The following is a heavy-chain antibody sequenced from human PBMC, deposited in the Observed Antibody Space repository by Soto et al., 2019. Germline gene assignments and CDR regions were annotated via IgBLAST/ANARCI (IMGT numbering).Heavy chain of an antibody. CDR1: GYTFTSYA. CDR2: IIAGNGNT. V-gene: IGHV1-3*01. Sequence: ASVKVSCKASGYTFTSYAMHWVRQAPGQRLEWMGWIIAGNGNTKYSQKFQGRVTITRDTSASTAYMELSSLRSEDTAVYYCATAEGLIGHKDAFDIWGQGTKVTVS. D-gene: IGHD2-8*01. CDR3: ATAEGLIGHKDAFDI. J-gene: IGHJ3*02.